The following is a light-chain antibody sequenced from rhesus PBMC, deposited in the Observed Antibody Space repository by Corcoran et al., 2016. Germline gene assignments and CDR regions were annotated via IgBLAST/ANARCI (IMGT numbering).Light chain of an antibody. V-gene: IGKV3-24*04. Sequence: ESVMTQSPATLALSPGERATLSCRASQSVGSYLAWYQQTPGLAPRLLIYGASTRANGIPDRFSGSGSGTEFTLTISSLGPEDVGVYFCLQSGNWPRTFGQGTKVEIK. CDR1: QSVGSY. CDR2: GAS. CDR3: LQSGNWPRT. J-gene: IGKJ1*01.